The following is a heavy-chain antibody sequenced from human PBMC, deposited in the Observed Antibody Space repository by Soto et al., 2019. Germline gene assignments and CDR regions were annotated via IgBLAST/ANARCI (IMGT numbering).Heavy chain of an antibody. CDR1: GYTFTSHG. V-gene: IGHV1-46*01. D-gene: IGHD1-26*01. J-gene: IGHJ6*02. Sequence: ASVKVSCKAAGYTFTSHGISWVRQAPGQGLEWMGIINPSGGSTSYAQKFQGRVTMTRDTSTSTVYMELSSLRSEDTAVYYCARDRAVLYSGSHNQTFYYYYGMDVWGQGTTVTVSS. CDR3: ARDRAVLYSGSHNQTFYYYYGMDV. CDR2: INPSGGST.